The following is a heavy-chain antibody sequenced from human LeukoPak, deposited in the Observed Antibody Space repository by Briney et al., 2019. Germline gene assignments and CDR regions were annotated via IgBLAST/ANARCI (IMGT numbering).Heavy chain of an antibody. CDR1: GGSFSGYY. Sequence: SETLSLTXAVYGGSFSGYYWSWIRQPPGKGLEWIGEINHSGSTNYNPSLKSRVTISVDTSKNQFSLKLSSVTAADTAVYYCARGMYYDFWSGYSSGNWFDPWGQGTLVTVSS. CDR3: ARGMYYDFWSGYSSGNWFDP. CDR2: INHSGST. V-gene: IGHV4-34*01. D-gene: IGHD3-3*01. J-gene: IGHJ5*02.